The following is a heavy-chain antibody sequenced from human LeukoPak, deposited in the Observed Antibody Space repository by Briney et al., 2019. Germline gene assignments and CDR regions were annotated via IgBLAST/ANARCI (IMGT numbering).Heavy chain of an antibody. V-gene: IGHV3-33*01. D-gene: IGHD2-2*01. J-gene: IGHJ4*02. CDR2: IWYDGSNK. CDR1: GFTFSSYG. CDR3: ARAVVPAAILDY. Sequence: PGRSLRLSCAASGFTFSSYGMHWVRQAPGKGLEWVAVIWYDGSNKYYADSVKGRFTISRDNSKNTLYLQMNSLRAEDTAVHYCARAVVPAAILDYWGQGTLVTVSS.